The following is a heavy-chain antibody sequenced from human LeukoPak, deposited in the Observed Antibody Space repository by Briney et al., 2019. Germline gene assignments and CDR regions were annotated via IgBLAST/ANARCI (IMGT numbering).Heavy chain of an antibody. J-gene: IGHJ3*02. Sequence: SETLSLTCTVSGGSISSYYWGWIRQSPGKGLEWIGSVYSSGTTYYNPSLTSRVSISVDTSKNQFSLKLRSVTAADTAVYYCATTTVHDAFDIWGQGTMVTVSS. CDR1: GGSISSYY. CDR2: VYSSGTT. V-gene: IGHV4-59*05. CDR3: ATTTVHDAFDI. D-gene: IGHD4-17*01.